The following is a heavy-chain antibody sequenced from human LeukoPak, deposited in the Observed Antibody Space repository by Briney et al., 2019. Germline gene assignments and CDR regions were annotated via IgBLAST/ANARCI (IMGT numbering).Heavy chain of an antibody. J-gene: IGHJ4*02. Sequence: PSGSLSLTCAVSGVSISSSEWWIWVRQPPGQGLEWIGEIHRDGRTRYNPSLKSRVTMSMDYSKNQFSLSVTSVTAADTAIYYCGKTDIYFNPIDYWGPGSLVTVSS. V-gene: IGHV4-4*02. CDR3: GKTDIYFNPIDY. CDR1: GVSISSSEW. CDR2: IHRDGRT. D-gene: IGHD2-15*01.